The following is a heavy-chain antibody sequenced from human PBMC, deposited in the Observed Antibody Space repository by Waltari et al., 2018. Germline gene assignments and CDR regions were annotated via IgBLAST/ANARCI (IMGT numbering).Heavy chain of an antibody. Sequence: QVQLQESGPGLVKPSETLSLTCTVSGGSISSHYWSWIRQPPGKGLEWIGYIYYSGSTNYNPSLKSRVTISVDTSKNQFSLKLSSVTAADTAVYYCARAGGPPRFDYWGQGTLVTVSS. V-gene: IGHV4-59*11. D-gene: IGHD3-10*01. J-gene: IGHJ4*02. CDR2: IYYSGST. CDR3: ARAGGPPRFDY. CDR1: GGSISSHY.